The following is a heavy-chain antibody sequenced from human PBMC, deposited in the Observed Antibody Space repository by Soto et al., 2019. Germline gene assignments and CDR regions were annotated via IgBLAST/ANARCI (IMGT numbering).Heavy chain of an antibody. CDR3: ARRKEWLADWYFDL. J-gene: IGHJ2*01. D-gene: IGHD6-19*01. V-gene: IGHV4-34*01. Sequence: QVQLQQWGAGLLKPSETLSLTCTVYGGSFSGSYWSWIRQPPGKGLEWIGEINHSGGTNYNPSLKSRGNISVDTSKNQSSLKLSSVTAADTAVYYCARRKEWLADWYFDLWGRGTLVTVSS. CDR2: INHSGGT. CDR1: GGSFSGSY.